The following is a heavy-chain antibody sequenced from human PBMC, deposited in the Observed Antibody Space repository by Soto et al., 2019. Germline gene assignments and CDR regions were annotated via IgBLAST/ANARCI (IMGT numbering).Heavy chain of an antibody. J-gene: IGHJ4*02. CDR3: ATHTTVYDILTGLLY. CDR2: ISYDGSNK. CDR1: GFTFSSDA. Sequence: GGSLRLSCAASGFTFSSDAMHWIRQAPGKGLEGVAVISYDGSNKYYADSVKGRFTISRDNSKNTLYLQMNSLRAEDTAVYYCATHTTVYDILTGLLYWGQGTLVTVSS. V-gene: IGHV3-30-3*01. D-gene: IGHD3-9*01.